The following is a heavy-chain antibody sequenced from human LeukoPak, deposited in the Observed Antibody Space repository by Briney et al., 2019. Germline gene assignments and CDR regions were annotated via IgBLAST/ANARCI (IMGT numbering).Heavy chain of an antibody. V-gene: IGHV4-59*01. J-gene: IGHJ4*02. Sequence: SETLSLTCTVSGGSISNYYWNWIRQPPGKGLEWIGYIYYSGSTNYNPSLKSRVTISVDTYKNQFSLTLSSVTAAGTPVYYCARDARDYYDSSGYSDWGQGTLVTVSS. D-gene: IGHD3-22*01. CDR3: ARDARDYYDSSGYSD. CDR2: IYYSGST. CDR1: GGSISNYY.